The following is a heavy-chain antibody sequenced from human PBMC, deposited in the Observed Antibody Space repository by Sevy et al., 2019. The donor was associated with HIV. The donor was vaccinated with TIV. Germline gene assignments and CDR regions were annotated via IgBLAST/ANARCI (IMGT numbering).Heavy chain of an antibody. CDR2: IYSAGST. V-gene: IGHV3-53*01. CDR3: ARGEDYSDY. CDR1: GFTVSSNY. Sequence: GGSLRLSCPASGFTVSSNYMSWVRQAPGKGLEWVSVIYSAGSTYYADSVKGRFTISRDNSKNTLYLQMNSLRAEDTAVYYCARGEDYSDYWGQGTLVTVSS. J-gene: IGHJ4*02. D-gene: IGHD1-26*01.